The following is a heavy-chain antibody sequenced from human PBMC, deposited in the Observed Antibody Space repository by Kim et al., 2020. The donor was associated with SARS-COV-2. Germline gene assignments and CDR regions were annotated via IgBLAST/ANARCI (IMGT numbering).Heavy chain of an antibody. CDR2: IYYSGST. CDR3: ARMDYVWGSYRYTIGPTAFDI. V-gene: IGHV4-59*01. CDR1: GGSISSYY. Sequence: SETLSLTCTVSGGSISSYYWNWIRQPPGKGLEWIGYIYYSGSTNYNPSLKSRVTISVDTSKNQFSLKLSSVTAADTAVYYCARMDYVWGSYRYTIGPTAFDIWGQGTMVTVSS. D-gene: IGHD3-16*02. J-gene: IGHJ3*02.